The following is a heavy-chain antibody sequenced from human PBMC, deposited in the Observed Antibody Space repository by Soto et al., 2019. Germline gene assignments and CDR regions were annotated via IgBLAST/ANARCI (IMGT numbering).Heavy chain of an antibody. CDR3: ARDRSTYGGGGTGEVKENWFDP. CDR1: GGSISHYY. Sequence: KPSETLSLTCSVSGGSISHYYWSWIRQSPGKVLECIVYAYYSGSTYYNPSLKSRVTMSVDTSKNQVSLKLNSVATADTAVYYCARDRSTYGGGGTGEVKENWFDPWGTGTLVTVSS. CDR2: AYYSGST. J-gene: IGHJ5*02. V-gene: IGHV4-59*01. D-gene: IGHD2-8*01.